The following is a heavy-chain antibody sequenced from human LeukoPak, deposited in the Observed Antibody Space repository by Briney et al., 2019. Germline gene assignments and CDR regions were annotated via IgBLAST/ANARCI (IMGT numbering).Heavy chain of an antibody. CDR3: AKEFPYYYDTSGYYQDS. CDR2: ISGSGGST. CDR1: GFTFSSYA. D-gene: IGHD3-22*01. Sequence: GGSLRLSCAASGFTFSSYAMSWVRQAPGKGLEWVSAISGSGGSTYYADSVKGRFTISGDNSKNTLYLQMNSLRAEDTAVYYCAKEFPYYYDTSGYYQDSWGQGTLVTVSS. J-gene: IGHJ4*02. V-gene: IGHV3-23*01.